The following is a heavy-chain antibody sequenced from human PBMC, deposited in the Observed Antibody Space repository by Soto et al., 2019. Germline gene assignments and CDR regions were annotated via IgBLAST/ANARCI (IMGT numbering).Heavy chain of an antibody. CDR2: LYWDDDI. Sequence: QITLKESGPTLVKPTQTLTLTCTFSGFSLSTTGMGVGWIRQPPGKALEWLALLYWDDDIHYSPSLKSSLTITKDTSKTQLVLTMTNIYPVHTATYSCLHRLSKGYFALWGQGTLVTVSS. CDR1: GFSLSTTGMG. D-gene: IGHD2-2*01. J-gene: IGHJ5*02. V-gene: IGHV2-5*02. CDR3: LHRLSKGYFAL.